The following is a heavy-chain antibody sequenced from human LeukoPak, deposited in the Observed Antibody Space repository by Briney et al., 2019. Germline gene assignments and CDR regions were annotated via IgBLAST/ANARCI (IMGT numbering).Heavy chain of an antibody. Sequence: SETLSLTCAVYGGSFSGYYWSWIRQPPGKGLEWIGEINHSGSTNYNPSLKSRVTISVDTSKNQFSPKLSSVTAADTAVYYCARGKLLRAFDIWGQGTMVTVSS. CDR3: ARGKLLRAFDI. J-gene: IGHJ3*02. CDR1: GGSFSGYY. V-gene: IGHV4-34*01. CDR2: INHSGST. D-gene: IGHD2-15*01.